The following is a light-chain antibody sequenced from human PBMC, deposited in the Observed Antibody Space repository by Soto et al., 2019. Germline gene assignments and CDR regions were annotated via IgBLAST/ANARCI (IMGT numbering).Light chain of an antibody. J-gene: IGKJ5*01. Sequence: EIVLTQSPGTLSLSPGERATLSCRASQSVSGNYLAWYQLKPGQAPRLLIYGASSRATGIPDKFSGSGSGTDFLLTISRLEPEDFVMYYCQQYGTSAPVTFGQGTRLEIE. V-gene: IGKV3-20*01. CDR3: QQYGTSAPVT. CDR2: GAS. CDR1: QSVSGNY.